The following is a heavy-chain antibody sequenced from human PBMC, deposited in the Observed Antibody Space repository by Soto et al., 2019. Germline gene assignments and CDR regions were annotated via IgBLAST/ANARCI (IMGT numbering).Heavy chain of an antibody. D-gene: IGHD3-10*01. J-gene: IGHJ6*03. CDR1: GGSISSNY. V-gene: IGHV4-59*01. CDR2: IYYSGST. CDR3: ARLGGYYYMDV. Sequence: PSETLSLTCTVSGGSISSNYWSWIRQPPGKGLECIGYIYYSGSTNYNPSLKSRVTISLDTSKNHFSLKLSSVTPADTAVYYCARLGGYYYMDVWGKGTTVTVSS.